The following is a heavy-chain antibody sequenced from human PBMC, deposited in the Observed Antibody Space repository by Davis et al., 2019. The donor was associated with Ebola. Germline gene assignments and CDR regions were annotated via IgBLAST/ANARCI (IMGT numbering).Heavy chain of an antibody. CDR3: ARGEVRFLEWLTWWFDP. J-gene: IGHJ5*02. Sequence: GGSLRLSCAASGFTFGNYAMNWVRQAPGKGLEWVSSISGSGSSTHYADSVKGRFTISRDNSKNTLYLQMNSLRAEDTAVYYCARGEVRFLEWLTWWFDPWGQGTLVTVSS. CDR1: GFTFGNYA. V-gene: IGHV3-23*01. CDR2: ISGSGSST. D-gene: IGHD3-3*01.